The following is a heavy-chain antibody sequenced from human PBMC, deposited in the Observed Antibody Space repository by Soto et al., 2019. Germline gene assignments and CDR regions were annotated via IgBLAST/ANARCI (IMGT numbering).Heavy chain of an antibody. CDR1: GGSISSSSYY. V-gene: IGHV4-39*01. CDR2: IYYSGST. CDR3: ASILRPHRYYYYYYMDV. Sequence: QLQLQESGPGLVKPSETLSLTCTVSGGSISSSSYYWGWIRQPPGKGLEWIGSIYYSGSTYYNPSLKSRVTISVDTSKNQFSLKLSSVTAADTAVYYCASILRPHRYYYYYYMDVWGKGTTVTVSS. D-gene: IGHD2-2*02. J-gene: IGHJ6*03.